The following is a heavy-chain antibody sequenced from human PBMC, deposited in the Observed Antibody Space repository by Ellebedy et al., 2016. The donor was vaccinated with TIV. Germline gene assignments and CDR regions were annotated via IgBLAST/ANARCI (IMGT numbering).Heavy chain of an antibody. CDR2: INPLGSQK. CDR3: AKGRKLIRSSSLDY. J-gene: IGHJ4*02. V-gene: IGHV3-7*03. Sequence: GESLKISCVDSGPIFSHNWMSWVRQAPGKGLEWVAKINPLGSQKSYVDSVKGRFTISRDNAENSLFLEMNSLRAEDTALYYCAKGRKLIRSSSLDYWGQGTLVTVSS. CDR1: GPIFSHNW. D-gene: IGHD3-22*01.